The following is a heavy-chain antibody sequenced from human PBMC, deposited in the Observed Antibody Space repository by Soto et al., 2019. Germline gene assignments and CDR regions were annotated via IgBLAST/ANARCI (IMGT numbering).Heavy chain of an antibody. Sequence: ASVKVSCKASGYTFTSYGISWVRQAPGQGLEWMGWISAYNGNTNYAQKLQGRVTMTTDTSTSTAYMELRSLRSDDTAVYYCARLNQIAVAGWAIGYWGQGTLVTVSS. V-gene: IGHV1-18*01. J-gene: IGHJ4*02. D-gene: IGHD6-19*01. CDR2: ISAYNGNT. CDR3: ARLNQIAVAGWAIGY. CDR1: GYTFTSYG.